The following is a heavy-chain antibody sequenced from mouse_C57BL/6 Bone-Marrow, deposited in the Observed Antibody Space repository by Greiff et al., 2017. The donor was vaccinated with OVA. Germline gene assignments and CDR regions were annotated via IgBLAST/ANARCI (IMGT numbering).Heavy chain of an antibody. J-gene: IGHJ2*01. CDR3: ARLYYDSLCNFDY. CDR1: GFSFTSYA. D-gene: IGHD6-2*01. V-gene: IGHV2-9-1*01. CDR2: IWTGGGT. Sequence: QVQLKESGPGLVAPSQCLSITCTVSGFSFTSYAISWVRQPPGKGLEWLGVIWTGGGTNYNSALKSRLSISKDNSKGQVFLKMNSLQTDDTARYYCARLYYDSLCNFDYWCQGTTLTVTS.